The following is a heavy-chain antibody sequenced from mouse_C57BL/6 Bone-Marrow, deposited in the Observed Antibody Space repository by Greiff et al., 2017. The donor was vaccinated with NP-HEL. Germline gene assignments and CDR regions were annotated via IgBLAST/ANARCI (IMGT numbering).Heavy chain of an antibody. CDR1: GYTFTSYW. CDR2: IDPSDSYT. CDR3: ARGIYYYGPLCDY. D-gene: IGHD1-1*01. V-gene: IGHV1-59*01. Sequence: VQLQQPGAELVRPGTSVKLSCKASGYTFTSYWMHWVKQRPGQGLEWIGVIDPSDSYTNYNQKFKGKATLTVDTSSSTAYMQLSSLTSEDSAVYYCARGIYYYGPLCDYWGQGTTLTVSS. J-gene: IGHJ2*01.